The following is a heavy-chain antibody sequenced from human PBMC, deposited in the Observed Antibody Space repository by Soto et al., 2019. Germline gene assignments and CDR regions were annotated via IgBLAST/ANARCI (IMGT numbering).Heavy chain of an antibody. V-gene: IGHV3-30-3*01. D-gene: IGHD3-3*01. CDR3: ARGGYHTFWNGSIGTY. CDR2: ISNDGLNK. Sequence: QLPLVESGGGVVQPGKSLRVSCAASQFTFSSFTMHWVRQAPGKGLEWVAVISNDGLNKFYADSVKGRFTISRDNSKNTLFLQMNSLTAEDTAVYYCARGGYHTFWNGSIGTYWGQGTLVTVSS. CDR1: QFTFSSFT. J-gene: IGHJ4*02.